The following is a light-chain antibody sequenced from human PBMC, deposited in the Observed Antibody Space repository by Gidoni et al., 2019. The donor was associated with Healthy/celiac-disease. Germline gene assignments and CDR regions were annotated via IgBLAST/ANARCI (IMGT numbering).Light chain of an antibody. Sequence: DIQLTQSPSTLSASRGDRFTITCRASQSISSWLAWYQQKPGKAPKLLIYDASSLESGVPSRFSGSGSGTEFTLTISSLQPDDFATYYCQQYNSYSYTFGQGTKLEIK. CDR3: QQYNSYSYT. CDR1: QSISSW. V-gene: IGKV1-5*01. CDR2: DAS. J-gene: IGKJ2*01.